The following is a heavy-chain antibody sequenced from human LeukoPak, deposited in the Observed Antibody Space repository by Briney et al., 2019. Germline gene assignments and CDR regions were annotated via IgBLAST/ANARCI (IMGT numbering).Heavy chain of an antibody. V-gene: IGHV1-8*02. Sequence: GASVKVSCKASGYTFTTHEIHWVRQAPGQGLEWMGWMNPNSGNTAYVQKFQGRVTMTRTTSINTAYMELSGLRSDDTAVYYCARGQPNRLLWVGESLSNISPFDYWGQGTLVTVSS. CDR3: ARGQPNRLLWVGESLSNISPFDY. D-gene: IGHD3-10*01. CDR2: MNPNSGNT. J-gene: IGHJ4*02. CDR1: GYTFTTHE.